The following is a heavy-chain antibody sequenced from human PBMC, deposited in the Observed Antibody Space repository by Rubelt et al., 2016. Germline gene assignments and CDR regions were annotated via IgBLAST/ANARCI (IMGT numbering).Heavy chain of an antibody. CDR2: INQSGRT. V-gene: IGHV4-34*01. J-gene: IGHJ4*02. CDR1: GGSFSGYY. D-gene: IGHD3-22*01. CDR3: ARGTVVVVIFDY. Sequence: QVQLQQWGAGLLKPSETLSLTCAVYGGSFSGYYWSWIRQPPGKGLEWIGEINQSGRTNYNPSLKGRVTISVDTSKNQCSLKLSSVTAADTAVYYCARGTVVVVIFDYWGQGTLVTVSS.